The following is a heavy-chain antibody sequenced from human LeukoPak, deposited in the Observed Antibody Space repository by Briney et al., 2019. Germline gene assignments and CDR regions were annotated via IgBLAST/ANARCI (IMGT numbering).Heavy chain of an antibody. V-gene: IGHV3-23*01. CDR3: AKGDYDSSGYYLDY. J-gene: IGHJ4*02. Sequence: PGGSLRLSCAASGFTFSSYAMSWVRQAPGKGLGWVSAISGSGGSTYYADSVKGRFTISRDNSKNTLYLQMNSLRAEDTAVYYCAKGDYDSSGYYLDYWGQGTLVTVSS. CDR1: GFTFSSYA. CDR2: ISGSGGST. D-gene: IGHD3-22*01.